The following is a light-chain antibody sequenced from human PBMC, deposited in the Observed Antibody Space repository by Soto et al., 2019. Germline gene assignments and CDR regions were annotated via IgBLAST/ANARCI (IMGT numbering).Light chain of an antibody. CDR1: QSVSSSY. J-gene: IGKJ1*01. V-gene: IGKV3D-7*01. CDR3: QQDYNLPGT. CDR2: GAS. Sequence: EIVTTQSPATLSLSPGERATLSCRASQSVSSSYLSWYQQKPGQAPRLLIYGASARATGIPARFSGSGSGTDFTLTISSLQPEDFAVYYCQQDYNLPGTFGQGTKVDIK.